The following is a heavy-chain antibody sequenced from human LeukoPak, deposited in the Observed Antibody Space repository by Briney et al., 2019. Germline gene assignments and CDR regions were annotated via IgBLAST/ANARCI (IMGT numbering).Heavy chain of an antibody. CDR3: ARALHCSGGSCYVGSYYYGMDV. CDR2: IGTAGDT. CDR1: GFTFSSYD. Sequence: TGGSLRLSCAASGFTFSSYDMHWVRQATGKGLEWISAIGTAGDTYYPGSVKGRFTISRESAKNSLYLQMNSLRAGDTAVYYCARALHCSGGSCYVGSYYYGMDVWGQGTTVTVSS. J-gene: IGHJ6*02. V-gene: IGHV3-13*01. D-gene: IGHD2-15*01.